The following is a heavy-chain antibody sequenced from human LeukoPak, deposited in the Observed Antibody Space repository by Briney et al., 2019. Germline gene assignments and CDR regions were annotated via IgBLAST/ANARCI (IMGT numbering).Heavy chain of an antibody. V-gene: IGHV3-30*18. Sequence: PGGSQRLSCAASGFTFSSYGMHWVRQAPGKGLEWVAVILYDGSNKCYADSVKGRFTISRDNSKNKLYLQMNSLRAEDTAVYYCAKVVLGGYYDSSGYYEDYWGQGTLVTVSS. D-gene: IGHD3-22*01. CDR2: ILYDGSNK. J-gene: IGHJ4*02. CDR1: GFTFSSYG. CDR3: AKVVLGGYYDSSGYYEDY.